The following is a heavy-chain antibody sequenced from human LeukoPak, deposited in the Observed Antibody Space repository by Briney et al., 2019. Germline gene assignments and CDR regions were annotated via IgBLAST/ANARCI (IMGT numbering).Heavy chain of an antibody. J-gene: IGHJ3*02. CDR2: IYYSGST. V-gene: IGHV4-30-4*08. CDR3: ASWFGELSSAAFDI. CDR1: GGSISSGDYY. D-gene: IGHD3-10*01. Sequence: SETLSLTCTVSGGSISSGDYYWSWIRQPPGKGLEWIGYIYYSGSTYYNPSLKSRLSISVDTSKNQFSLRLTSVTAADTAVYYCASWFGELSSAAFDIWGQGTMVTVSS.